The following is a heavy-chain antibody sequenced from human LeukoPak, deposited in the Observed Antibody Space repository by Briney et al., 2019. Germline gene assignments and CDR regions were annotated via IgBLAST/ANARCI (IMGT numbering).Heavy chain of an antibody. CDR2: INPSGGST. V-gene: IGHV1-46*01. Sequence: GASVKVSCKASGGTFSSYAISWVRQAPGQGLEWMGIINPSGGSTSYAQKFQGRVTMTRDMSTSTVYMELSSLRSEDTAVYYCARGPRPGVVITTSAFDIWGQGTMVTVSS. CDR1: GGTFSSYA. D-gene: IGHD3-22*01. J-gene: IGHJ3*02. CDR3: ARGPRPGVVITTSAFDI.